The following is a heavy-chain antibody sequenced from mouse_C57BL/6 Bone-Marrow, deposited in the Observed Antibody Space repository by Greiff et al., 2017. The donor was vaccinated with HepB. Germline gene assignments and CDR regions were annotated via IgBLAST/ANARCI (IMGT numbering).Heavy chain of an antibody. D-gene: IGHD2-5*01. CDR2: ISSGGSYT. V-gene: IGHV5-6*01. CDR3: ARYYSNYVWFAY. Sequence: EVQLQQSGGDLVKPGGSLKLSCAASGFTFSSYGMSWVRQTPDKRLEWVATISSGGSYTYYPDSVKGRFTISRDNAKNTLYLQMSSLKSEDTAMYYCARYYSNYVWFAYWGQGTLVTVSA. CDR1: GFTFSSYG. J-gene: IGHJ3*01.